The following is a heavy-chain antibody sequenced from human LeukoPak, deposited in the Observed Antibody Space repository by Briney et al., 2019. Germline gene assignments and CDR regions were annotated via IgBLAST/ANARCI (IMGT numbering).Heavy chain of an antibody. CDR2: FNPTDGRA. CDR1: GHPFSNFY. CDR3: SRDLTN. J-gene: IGHJ4*02. V-gene: IGHV1-46*03. Sequence: ASVKVSCKASGHPFSNFYIHWVRQAPGQGLKWMGLFNPTDGRAGHAQTFQGRVTMTGDTSTSTFFIEVSGLRFEDTAIYYCSRDLTNWGQGTLLTVAS.